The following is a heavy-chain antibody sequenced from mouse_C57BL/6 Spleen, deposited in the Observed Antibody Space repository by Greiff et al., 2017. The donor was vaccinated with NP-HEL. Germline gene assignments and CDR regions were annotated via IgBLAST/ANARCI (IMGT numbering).Heavy chain of an antibody. V-gene: IGHV1-80*01. CDR2: IYPGDGDT. Sequence: VQLQQSGAELVKPGASVKISCKASGYAFSSYWMNWVKQRPGKGLEWIGQIYPGDGDTNYNGKFKGKATLTADKSSSTAYMQLSSLTSEDSAVYFCVRRGSSYDAMDYWGQGTSVTVSS. CDR1: GYAFSSYW. J-gene: IGHJ4*01. D-gene: IGHD1-1*01. CDR3: VRRGSSYDAMDY.